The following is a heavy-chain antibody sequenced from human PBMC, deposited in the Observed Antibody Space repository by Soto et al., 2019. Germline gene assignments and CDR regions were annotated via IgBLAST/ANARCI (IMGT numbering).Heavy chain of an antibody. CDR2: ISHTRST. D-gene: IGHD1-1*01. CDR1: GGPVSSGSHY. CDR3: ARDRSDDLNSLYAFDI. V-gene: IGHV4-61*03. Sequence: SETLSPTCAVPGGPVSSGSHYWCWIRQSPGEGLEWIAYISHTRSTSYSPSLKIRVTIPVDMSKNRFSLRLESVTAVDTAVYYCARDRSDDLNSLYAFDIWGQGTMVTVSS. J-gene: IGHJ3*02.